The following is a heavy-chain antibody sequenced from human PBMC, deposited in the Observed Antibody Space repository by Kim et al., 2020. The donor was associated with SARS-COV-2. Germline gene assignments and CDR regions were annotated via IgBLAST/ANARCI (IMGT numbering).Heavy chain of an antibody. CDR2: ISWNSGSI. Sequence: GGSLRLSCAASGFTFDDYAMHWVRQAPGKGLEWVSGISWNSGSIGYADSVKGRFTISRDNAKNSLYLHMNSLRAEDTALYYCAKDSRYSSSSNMDVWGQG. CDR1: GFTFDDYA. D-gene: IGHD6-13*01. V-gene: IGHV3-9*01. CDR3: AKDSRYSSSSNMDV. J-gene: IGHJ6*02.